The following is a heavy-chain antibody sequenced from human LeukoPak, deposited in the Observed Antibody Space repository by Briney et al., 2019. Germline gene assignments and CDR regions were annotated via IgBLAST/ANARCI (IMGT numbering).Heavy chain of an antibody. Sequence: TGGSLRLSCAASGFIFSSYAMSWVRQAPGKGLEWVGLIRSKTYGGTVVYAASVKGRFTISRDDSKSIAYVQMNSLTTEDTAVYYCTSVYCSGGSCYPNLPDYWGQGTLVTVSS. D-gene: IGHD2-15*01. CDR2: IRSKTYGGTV. CDR3: TSVYCSGGSCYPNLPDY. J-gene: IGHJ4*02. CDR1: GFIFSSYA. V-gene: IGHV3-49*04.